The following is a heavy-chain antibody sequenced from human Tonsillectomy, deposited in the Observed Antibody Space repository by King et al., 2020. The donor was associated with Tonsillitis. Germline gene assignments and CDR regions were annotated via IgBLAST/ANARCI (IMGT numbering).Heavy chain of an antibody. CDR3: ARVDIVVVPDTPNGGWFDP. Sequence: QLVQSGAEVKKPGASVKVSCKASGYTFSNYGFTWVRQAPGQGLEWMGWISAYNGYTKYAQKVQGRVTMTTDTSTRTAYMELRSLRSDDTAVYYCARVDIVVVPDTPNGGWFDPWGQGTLVTVSS. CDR1: GYTFSNYG. D-gene: IGHD2-2*01. V-gene: IGHV1-18*01. CDR2: ISAYNGYT. J-gene: IGHJ5*02.